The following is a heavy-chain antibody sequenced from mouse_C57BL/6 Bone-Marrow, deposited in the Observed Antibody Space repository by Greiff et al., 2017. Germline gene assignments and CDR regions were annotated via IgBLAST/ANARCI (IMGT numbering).Heavy chain of an antibody. Sequence: QVQLQQSGAELARPGASVKLSCKASGYPFTSYGISWVKQRTGQGLEWIGEIYPRSGNTYYNEKFKGKATLTADKSSSTAYMELRSLTSEDSAVYFCARLRQGAWFAYWGQGTLVTVSA. D-gene: IGHD2-12*01. CDR1: GYPFTSYG. J-gene: IGHJ3*01. V-gene: IGHV1-81*01. CDR2: IYPRSGNT. CDR3: ARLRQGAWFAY.